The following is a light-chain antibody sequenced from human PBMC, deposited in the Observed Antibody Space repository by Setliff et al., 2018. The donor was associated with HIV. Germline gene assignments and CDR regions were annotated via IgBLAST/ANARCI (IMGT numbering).Light chain of an antibody. CDR1: SSNVGVYNY. J-gene: IGLJ1*01. CDR3: GSYAGSKSYV. CDR2: EVT. Sequence: QSALARPPSASGSPGQSVTISCTGASSNVGVYNYVSWFQQHPGKAPKLMIYEVTKRPSGVPDRFSGSKSGNTASLTVSGLQAEDEADYYCGSYAGSKSYVFGTGTKV. V-gene: IGLV2-8*01.